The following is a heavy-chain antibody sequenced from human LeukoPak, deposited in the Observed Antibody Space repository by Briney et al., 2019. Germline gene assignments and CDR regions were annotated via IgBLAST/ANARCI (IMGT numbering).Heavy chain of an antibody. CDR3: ARHLSITMVRGFYDAFDI. CDR2: IYYSGST. Sequence: SETLSLTCTVSGGSISSSSYYWGWIRQPPGKGLEWIGSIYYSGSTYYNPSLKSRVTISVDTSKNQFSLKLSSVTAADTAVYYCARHLSITMVRGFYDAFDIWGQGTMVTVSS. CDR1: GGSISSSSYY. V-gene: IGHV4-39*01. J-gene: IGHJ3*02. D-gene: IGHD3-10*01.